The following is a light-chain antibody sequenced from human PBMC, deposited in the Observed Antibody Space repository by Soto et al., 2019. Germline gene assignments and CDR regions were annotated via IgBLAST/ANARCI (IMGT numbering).Light chain of an antibody. CDR3: CSYAGSSTLV. CDR2: EGN. CDR1: ISDVGSYNL. V-gene: IGLV2-23*01. J-gene: IGLJ3*02. Sequence: QSALTQPASVSASPGQSITISFTLTISDVGSYNLVSWFQQHPGKAPKLMIYEGNKRPSGVSNRFSGSKSGNTASLTISGLQAEDEADYYCCSYAGSSTLVFGGGTKVTVL.